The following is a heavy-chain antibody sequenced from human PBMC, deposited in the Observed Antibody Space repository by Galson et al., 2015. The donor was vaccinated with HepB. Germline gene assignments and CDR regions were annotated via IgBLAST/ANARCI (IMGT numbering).Heavy chain of an antibody. CDR2: IVVGSGNT. V-gene: IGHV1-58*01. D-gene: IGHD3-3*01. CDR3: AAGLHSYDFWSAQPDNYYGMDV. CDR1: GFTFTSSA. J-gene: IGHJ6*02. Sequence: SVKVSCKASGFTFTSSAVQWVRQARGQRLEWIGWIVVGSGNTNYAQKFQERVTITRDMSTSTAYMELSSLRSEDTAVYYCAAGLHSYDFWSAQPDNYYGMDVWGQGTTVTVSS.